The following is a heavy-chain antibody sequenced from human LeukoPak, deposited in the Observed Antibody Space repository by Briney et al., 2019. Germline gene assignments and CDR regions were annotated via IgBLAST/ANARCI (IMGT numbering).Heavy chain of an antibody. V-gene: IGHV1-69*05. CDR3: ARDRVDDYVWGSYRYRTRSFDY. CDR1: GGTFSSYA. Sequence: EASVKVSCKASGGTFSSYAISWVRQAPGQVLEWMGGIIPIFGTANYAQKFQGRVTITTDESTSTAYMELSSLRSEDTAVYYCARDRVDDYVWGSYRYRTRSFDYWGQGTLVTVSS. CDR2: IIPIFGTA. J-gene: IGHJ4*02. D-gene: IGHD3-16*02.